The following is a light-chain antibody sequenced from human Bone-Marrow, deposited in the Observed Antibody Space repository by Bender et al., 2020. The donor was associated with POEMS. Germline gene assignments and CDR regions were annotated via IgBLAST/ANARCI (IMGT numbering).Light chain of an antibody. J-gene: IGLJ3*02. V-gene: IGLV2-11*01. CDR1: SSDVGGFNF. CDR3: CSYAGSLWV. Sequence: QSALTQPRSVSGSPGQTVTISCTGTSSDVGGFNFVSWYQQHPGKAPQVIIYDGNKRPSGVPDRFSGSKSGNTAYLTISGLQAEDEADYHCCSYAGSLWVFGGGTKLTVL. CDR2: DGN.